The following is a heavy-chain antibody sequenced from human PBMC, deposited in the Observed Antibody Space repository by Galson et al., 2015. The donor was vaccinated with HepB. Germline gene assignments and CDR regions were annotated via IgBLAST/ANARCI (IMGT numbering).Heavy chain of an antibody. J-gene: IGHJ5*02. V-gene: IGHV4-30-4*01. Sequence: VSGASIRSGDYCWSWIRQPPGKGLEWIGCIYFSGTIYYNPSLKTRLTISIDTSKNQFSLKLTSVTAADTAVYYCARDLRFLEWSNNWFDPWGQGTLVTVSS. D-gene: IGHD3-3*01. CDR1: GASIRSGDYC. CDR3: ARDLRFLEWSNNWFDP. CDR2: IYFSGTI.